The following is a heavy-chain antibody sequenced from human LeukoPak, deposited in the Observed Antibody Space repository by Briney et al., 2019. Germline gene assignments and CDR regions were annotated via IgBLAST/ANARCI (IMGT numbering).Heavy chain of an antibody. CDR1: GGSISSYY. V-gene: IGHV4-59*01. Sequence: SETLSVTCTVSGGSISSYYWMWIRQPPGKGLEWIGYIYYSGGTHYNPSLKSRVTMLVDTSKNQFSLKLTAVTAADTAVYYCARETPGAGHFDYWGQGSLVTVSS. D-gene: IGHD7-27*01. CDR3: ARETPGAGHFDY. CDR2: IYYSGGT. J-gene: IGHJ4*02.